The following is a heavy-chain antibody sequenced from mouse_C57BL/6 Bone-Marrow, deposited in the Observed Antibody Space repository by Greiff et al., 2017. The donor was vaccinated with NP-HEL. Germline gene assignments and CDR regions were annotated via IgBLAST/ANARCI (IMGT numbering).Heavy chain of an antibody. CDR1: GFPFNTYA. V-gene: IGHV10-3*01. CDR3: VGDRRGSSYYYAMDY. CDR2: IRPKGSIYAT. D-gene: IGHD1-3*01. J-gene: IGHJ4*01. Sequence: EVHLLESGGGLVQPKGSLKLSCAASGFPFNTYAMHWVRQAPGKGLEWVARIRPKGSIYATYYAVPVKDRFTFSRDAPQSILQLHINNLKAEDTAMYYCVGDRRGSSYYYAMDYWGQGTSVTVSS.